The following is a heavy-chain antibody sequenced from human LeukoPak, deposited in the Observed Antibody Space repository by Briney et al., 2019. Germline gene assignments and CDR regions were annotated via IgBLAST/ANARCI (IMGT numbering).Heavy chain of an antibody. CDR2: IRQDGNEI. CDR3: AKVRATYSGSYSY. D-gene: IGHD1-26*01. J-gene: IGHJ4*02. Sequence: GGSLRLSCAASGFSFRNSWMSWVRQAPGKGLEWVANIRQDGNEIYYMDSVKGRFTISRDNAKKSLYLQMNSLRAEDTAVYYCAKVRATYSGSYSYWGQGTLVTVSS. V-gene: IGHV3-7*03. CDR1: GFSFRNSW.